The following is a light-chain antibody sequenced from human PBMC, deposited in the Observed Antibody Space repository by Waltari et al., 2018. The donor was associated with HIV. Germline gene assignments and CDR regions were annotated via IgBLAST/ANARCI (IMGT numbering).Light chain of an antibody. V-gene: IGLV2-8*01. CDR2: EVT. Sequence: QSALTQPPSASGSPGQPVPIACPGTSSDVGGYNYASWYQQYPGKAPKLMIYEVTKRPSGVPDRFSGSKSGNTASPTVSGLQAEDEADYYCSSYAGSNNYVVFGGGTRLTVL. J-gene: IGLJ2*01. CDR1: SSDVGGYNY. CDR3: SSYAGSNNYVV.